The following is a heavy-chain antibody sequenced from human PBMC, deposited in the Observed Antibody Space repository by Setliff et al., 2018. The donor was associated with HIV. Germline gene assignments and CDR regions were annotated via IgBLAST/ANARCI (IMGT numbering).Heavy chain of an antibody. Sequence: SETLSLTCAVYGGSFSDNYWSWIRQSPGKGLEWIGEINHSGRTKYSPSLRSRVSISVDTSKTQFSLKLSSVTAADTAVYYCARVSITYWYSIPRDYYYYMDVWGEGTTVTVSS. CDR3: ARVSITYWYSIPRDYYYYMDV. D-gene: IGHD2-8*02. CDR2: INHSGRT. CDR1: GGSFSDNY. J-gene: IGHJ6*03. V-gene: IGHV4-34*01.